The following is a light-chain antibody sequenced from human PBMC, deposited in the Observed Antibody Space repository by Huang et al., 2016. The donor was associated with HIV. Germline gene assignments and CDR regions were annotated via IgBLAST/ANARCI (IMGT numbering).Light chain of an antibody. CDR1: QSISTW. Sequence: DIQMTQSPSTLSASVGDRVTITCRASQSISTWLAWYQQKPGKAPKLLIYDASILESGVPSRFSGSGSETEFTLTISSLQPDNFATYYCHQYDSYPYTFGQGTKLEI. V-gene: IGKV1-5*01. J-gene: IGKJ2*01. CDR3: HQYDSYPYT. CDR2: DAS.